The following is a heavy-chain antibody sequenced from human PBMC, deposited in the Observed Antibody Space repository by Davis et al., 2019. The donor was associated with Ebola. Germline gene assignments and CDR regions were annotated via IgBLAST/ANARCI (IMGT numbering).Heavy chain of an antibody. CDR2: ITSTGQTK. CDR1: GFMFGDHY. CDR3: ARVYGDYVLNVYYYYGMDV. J-gene: IGHJ6*02. D-gene: IGHD4-17*01. V-gene: IGHV3-11*04. Sequence: GESLKISCATSGFMFGDHYMSWVRQAPGRGLEWIAYITSTGQTKYYADSVKGRFIISRDDAKSSVSLQMDGLRAEDAAVYYCARVYGDYVLNVYYYYGMDVWGQGTTVTVSS.